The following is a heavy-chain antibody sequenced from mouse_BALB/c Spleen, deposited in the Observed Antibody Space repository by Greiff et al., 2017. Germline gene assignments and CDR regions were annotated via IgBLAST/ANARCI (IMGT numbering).Heavy chain of an antibody. CDR1: GYNFTSYW. V-gene: IGHV1-55*01. Sequence: QVQLKQPGAELVKPGTSVKLSCKASGYNFTSYWINWVKLRPGQGLEWIGDIYPGSGSTNYNEKFKSKATLTVDTSSSTAYMQLSSLASEDSALYYCATGCAYWGQGTLVTVSA. CDR3: ATGCAY. CDR2: IYPGSGST. J-gene: IGHJ3*01.